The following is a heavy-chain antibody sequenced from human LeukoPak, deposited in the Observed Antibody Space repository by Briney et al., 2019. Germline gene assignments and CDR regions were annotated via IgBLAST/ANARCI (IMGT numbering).Heavy chain of an antibody. Sequence: PGGSLRLSCAASGFTFSDYSMTWVRQAPGKGLEWVSSISSSARSQYYPDSLKGRFSISRDNAKNSLLLQMNSLRADDTALYYCARGATNGDYLSPPFDYWGQGTLVTVSS. CDR2: ISSSARSQ. D-gene: IGHD4-17*01. CDR1: GFTFSDYS. CDR3: ARGATNGDYLSPPFDY. J-gene: IGHJ4*02. V-gene: IGHV3-21*01.